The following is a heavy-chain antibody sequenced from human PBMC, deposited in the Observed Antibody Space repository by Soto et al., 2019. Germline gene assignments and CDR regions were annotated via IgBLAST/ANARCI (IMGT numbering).Heavy chain of an antibody. J-gene: IGHJ1*01. CDR2: ISGSGSTI. D-gene: IGHD2-8*01. CDR1: DFQCSSHE. V-gene: IGHV3-48*03. CDR3: ARGGVY. Sequence: GGSLSLSCEATDFQCSSHEMNWISQTPGKRLEWIAKISGSGSTINYADSVKGRFTISRDNVKRTLHLQMDSLRVEDTGVYYCARGGVYWGRGTLVTVSS.